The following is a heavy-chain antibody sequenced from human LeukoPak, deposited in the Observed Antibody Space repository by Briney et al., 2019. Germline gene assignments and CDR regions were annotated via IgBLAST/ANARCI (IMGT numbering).Heavy chain of an antibody. V-gene: IGHV1-2*02. D-gene: IGHD3-22*01. J-gene: IGHJ4*02. Sequence: ASVKVSCKASGYTFTGYYMHWVRQAPGQGLEWMGWISPNSGGTNYAQNFQGRVTMTRDTSISTACMELSRLRSDDTAVYYCAREYYDSSGYYSYYFDYWGQGTLVTVSS. CDR1: GYTFTGYY. CDR3: AREYYDSSGYYSYYFDY. CDR2: ISPNSGGT.